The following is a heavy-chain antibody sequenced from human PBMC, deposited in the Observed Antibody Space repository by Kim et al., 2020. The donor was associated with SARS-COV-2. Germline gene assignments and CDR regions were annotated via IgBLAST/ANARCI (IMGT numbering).Heavy chain of an antibody. J-gene: IGHJ6*02. D-gene: IGHD2-2*01. CDR3: ARASYCSSTSCYSYYYYGMDV. CDR1: GYTFTSYA. V-gene: IGHV1-3*01. CDR2: INAGNGNT. Sequence: ASVKVSCKASGYTFTSYAMHWVRQAPGQRLEWMGWINAGNGNTKYSQKFQGRVTITRDTSASTAYMELSSLRSEDTAVYYCARASYCSSTSCYSYYYYGMDVWGQGTTVTVSS.